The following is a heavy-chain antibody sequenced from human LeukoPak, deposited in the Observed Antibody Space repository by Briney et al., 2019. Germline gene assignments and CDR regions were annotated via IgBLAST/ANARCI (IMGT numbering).Heavy chain of an antibody. CDR1: GFTFSNYA. J-gene: IGHJ5*02. V-gene: IGHV3-23*01. CDR3: AKSPADS. Sequence: GGSLRLSCTASGFTFSNYAMNWVRQAPGKGLEWVSSISGSGGSPYYADSVKGRFTISRDNSKNTLYLQMNTLKVEDTAIYHCAKSPADSWGQGTLVTVSS. D-gene: IGHD2-21*01. CDR2: ISGSGGSP.